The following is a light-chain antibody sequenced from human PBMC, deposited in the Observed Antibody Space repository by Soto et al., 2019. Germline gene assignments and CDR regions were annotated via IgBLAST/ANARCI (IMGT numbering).Light chain of an antibody. CDR1: QGISSY. CDR3: QQYYSYPRT. J-gene: IGKJ1*01. V-gene: IGKV1-9*01. Sequence: DIKLTQSPSFLSASVGDRVTITCRASQGISSYLAWYQQKPGKAPKLLIYAASTLQSGVPSRFSGSGSGTDFTLTITCLQSEDFATYYCQQYYSYPRTFGQGTKVDIK. CDR2: AAS.